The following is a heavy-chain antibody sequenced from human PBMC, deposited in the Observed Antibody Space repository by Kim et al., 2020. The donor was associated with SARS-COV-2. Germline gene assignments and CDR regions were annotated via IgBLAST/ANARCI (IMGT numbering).Heavy chain of an antibody. CDR3: ARESFDI. V-gene: IGHV3-64*01. J-gene: IGHJ3*02. Sequence: GRTTYYATSVKGRFTTSRDNSKNTLYLQMGGLRPADMAIYHCARESFDIWGQGTMVTVSS. CDR2: GRTT.